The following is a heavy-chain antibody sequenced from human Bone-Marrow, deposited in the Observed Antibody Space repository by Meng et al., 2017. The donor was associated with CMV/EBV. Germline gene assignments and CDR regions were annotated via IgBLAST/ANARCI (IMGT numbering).Heavy chain of an antibody. CDR2: IYYSGST. V-gene: IGHV4-59*01. Sequence: SETLSLTCTVPGGSISSYYWSWIRQPPGKGLEWIGYIYYSGSTNYNPSLKSRVTISVDTSKNQFSLKLSSVTAADTAVYYCARGVDYYGSGSLVDYWGQGTRVTVSS. D-gene: IGHD3-10*01. CDR1: GGSISSYY. CDR3: ARGVDYYGSGSLVDY. J-gene: IGHJ4*02.